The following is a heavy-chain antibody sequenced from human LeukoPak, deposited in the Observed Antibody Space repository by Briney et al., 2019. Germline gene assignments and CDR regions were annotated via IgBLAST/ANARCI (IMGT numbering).Heavy chain of an antibody. V-gene: IGHV6-1*01. CDR3: ARARGYLEN. J-gene: IGHJ4*02. CDR2: TYYRSKWYN. CDR1: GDSVSSNSAA. D-gene: IGHD6-13*01. Sequence: SQTLSLTCAISGDSVSSNSAAWNWIRQSASRGLEWLGRTYYRSKWYNDYAVSVKSRVTIKPDTSKNQFTLQLNSVTPEDTAVYYCARARGYLENWGQGTLVTVSS.